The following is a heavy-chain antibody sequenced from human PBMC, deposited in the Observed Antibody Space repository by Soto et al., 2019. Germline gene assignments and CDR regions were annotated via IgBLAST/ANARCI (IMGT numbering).Heavy chain of an antibody. V-gene: IGHV3-30-3*01. D-gene: IGHD3-22*01. J-gene: IGHJ4*02. Sequence: GGSLRLSCAASGFTFSSYAMHWVRQAPGKGLEWVALISYDGSDKDYADSVKGRFTISRDNSRNTPFLQMNSLRAEDTAVYYCARDYYKYYDSSGYYRSPAYWGQGTLVTV. CDR1: GFTFSSYA. CDR2: ISYDGSDK. CDR3: ARDYYKYYDSSGYYRSPAY.